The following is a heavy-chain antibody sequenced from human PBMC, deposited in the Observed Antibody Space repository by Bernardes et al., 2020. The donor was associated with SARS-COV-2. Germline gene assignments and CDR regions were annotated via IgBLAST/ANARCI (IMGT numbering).Heavy chain of an antibody. CDR1: GFTFSSYW. CDR3: VRGPSDGHGRFEY. V-gene: IGHV3-74*01. J-gene: IGHJ4*02. CDR2: INSDGRTT. Sequence: GSLRLPCAASGFTFSSYWMHWVSQGPGKGLVWVSRINSDGRTTTYADSVKGRFTISRDNGKNTLYLQMNSLRAEDTAVYYCVRGPSDGHGRFEYWGQGALVTVSS.